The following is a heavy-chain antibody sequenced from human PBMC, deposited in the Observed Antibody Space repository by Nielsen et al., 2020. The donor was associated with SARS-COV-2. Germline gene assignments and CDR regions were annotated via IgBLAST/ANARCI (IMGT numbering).Heavy chain of an antibody. V-gene: IGHV4-4*08. CDR3: ARDYSNNALDFCYGLDV. J-gene: IGHJ6*02. D-gene: IGHD4-11*01. CDR2: VYASGST. Sequence: SETLSLTCSVSGGSISGYYWSWIRQPPGKGLEWIAYVYASGSTNYNPSLQSRVPISSDTSKNQFSLKLTSVTAADTAVYYCARDYSNNALDFCYGLDVWGQGTTVTVSS. CDR1: GGSISGYY.